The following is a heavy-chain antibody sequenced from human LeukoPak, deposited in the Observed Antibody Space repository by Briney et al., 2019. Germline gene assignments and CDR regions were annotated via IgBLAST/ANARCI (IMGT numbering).Heavy chain of an antibody. CDR2: ISSSSTYI. D-gene: IGHD4-17*01. Sequence: GESLRLSCTASGFTFSSYAMNWVRQAPGKGLEWVSSISSSSTYIYYADSLKGRFTISRDNSKNTLYLQMNSLRAEDTAVYYCARDLSPTVTTNWFDPWGQGTLVTVSS. J-gene: IGHJ5*02. CDR1: GFTFSSYA. V-gene: IGHV3-21*01. CDR3: ARDLSPTVTTNWFDP.